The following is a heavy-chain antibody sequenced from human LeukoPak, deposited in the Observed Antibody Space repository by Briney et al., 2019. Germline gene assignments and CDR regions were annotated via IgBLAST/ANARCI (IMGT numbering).Heavy chain of an antibody. CDR3: AREGYSYGEGDY. D-gene: IGHD5-18*01. J-gene: IGHJ4*02. Sequence: GGSLRLSCAASGFTFSSYSMNWVRQAPGKGLEWVSSISSSSSYIYYADSVKGRFTISRDNAKNSLYLQMNSLRAEDTAAYYCAREGYSYGEGDYWGQGTLVTVSS. CDR2: ISSSSSYI. V-gene: IGHV3-21*01. CDR1: GFTFSSYS.